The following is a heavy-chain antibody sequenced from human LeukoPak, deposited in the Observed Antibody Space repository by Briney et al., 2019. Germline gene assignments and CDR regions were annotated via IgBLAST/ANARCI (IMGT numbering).Heavy chain of an antibody. CDR2: IYSGGST. J-gene: IGHJ5*02. Sequence: GGSLRLSCAASGYTVNSNYMSRVRQAPGKGLEWVSVIYSGGSTYYADSVKGRFTISRDNSKNTLYLQINSLRAEDTAVYYCARERPRNWFDPWGQGTLVTVSS. CDR3: ARERPRNWFDP. V-gene: IGHV3-53*01. CDR1: GYTVNSNY.